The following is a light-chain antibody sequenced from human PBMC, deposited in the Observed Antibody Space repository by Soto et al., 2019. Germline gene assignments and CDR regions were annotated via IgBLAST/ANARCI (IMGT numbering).Light chain of an antibody. J-gene: IGKJ5*01. V-gene: IGKV3-11*01. Sequence: EVVLTQPPVTLPFSPGERDTLSCRASQSFRGLLARYQQKPGQAPRLLPYHAYNSATGIPPRFSGRGSGTDFTLTSSRQEPEDSAVYYCQQRHSWPITFGQGTRLEIK. CDR1: QSFRGL. CDR3: QQRHSWPIT. CDR2: HAY.